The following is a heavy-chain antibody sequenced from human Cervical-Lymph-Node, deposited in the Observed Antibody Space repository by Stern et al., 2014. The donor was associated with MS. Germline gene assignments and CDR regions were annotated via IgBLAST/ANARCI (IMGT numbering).Heavy chain of an antibody. CDR1: GFTFSSYT. V-gene: IGHV3-21*01. D-gene: IGHD3-10*01. CDR3: ANGGPLHY. CDR2: INSKSTYI. J-gene: IGHJ4*02. Sequence: EVQLLESGGGLVKPGGSLRLSCAASGFTFSSYTMNWVRQAPGKGLEWVSPINSKSTYIYYADSVKGRFTVSRDNSKNSLYLQMSSLRGDDTAVYYCANGGPLHYWGQGTLVTVSS.